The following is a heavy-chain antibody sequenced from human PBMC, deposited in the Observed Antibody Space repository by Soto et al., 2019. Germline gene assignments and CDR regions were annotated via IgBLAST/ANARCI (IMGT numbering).Heavy chain of an antibody. CDR3: ERDGFDI. V-gene: IGHV4-59*11. J-gene: IGHJ3*02. CDR1: YGSILTLC. CDR2: TYNSRST. Sequence: LPFSVLYGSILTLCRRWIRQPQEKGLEWIGYTYNSRSTNYNPSLKSRVTISVDTSKNQFSLHLSSVTAADRAGYYCERDGFDIWGQGIMVTV.